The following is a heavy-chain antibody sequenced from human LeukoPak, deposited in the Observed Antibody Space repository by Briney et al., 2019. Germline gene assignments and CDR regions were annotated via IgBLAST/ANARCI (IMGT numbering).Heavy chain of an antibody. J-gene: IGHJ4*02. D-gene: IGHD2-15*01. CDR2: ISYDSMIK. V-gene: IGHV3-48*01. CDR3: VRDNPRCCGVIPANIDDY. Sequence: GGSLRLSCVASGFSFSRDSMNWVRQAPGKGLEWISYISYDSMIKYYADSVRGRFTISRDSAKDSLYLQMHSLRAEDTAVYYCVRDNPRCCGVIPANIDDYWGQGTPVTVSS. CDR1: GFSFSRDS.